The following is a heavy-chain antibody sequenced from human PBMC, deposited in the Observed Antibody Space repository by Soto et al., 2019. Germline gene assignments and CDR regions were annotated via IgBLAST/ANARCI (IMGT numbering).Heavy chain of an antibody. D-gene: IGHD3-9*01. CDR2: VYYSGSV. J-gene: IGHJ4*02. CDR3: ARVAYDSFNAYSYYFDY. Sequence: SETLSLTCTVSGDSIRPYYWTWIRQPPGKGLEWIGYVYYSGSVNYKSSLKSRVTMSVDTSKNQFSLRLNSVTAADTAVYYCARVAYDSFNAYSYYFDYWGQGTLVTVS. CDR1: GDSIRPYY. V-gene: IGHV4-59*01.